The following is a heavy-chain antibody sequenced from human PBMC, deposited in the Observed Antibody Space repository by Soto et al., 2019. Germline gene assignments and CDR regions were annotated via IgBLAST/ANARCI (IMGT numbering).Heavy chain of an antibody. CDR3: AGDGLPCSGGSCYSGPTYYYYYMDV. J-gene: IGHJ6*03. D-gene: IGHD2-15*01. CDR2: ISAYNGNT. CDR1: GYTFTSYG. Sequence: ASVKVSCKASGYTFTSYGISWVRQAPGQGLEWMGWISAYNGNTNYAQKLQGRVTMTTDTSTGTAYMELRSLRSDDTAVYYCAGDGLPCSGGSCYSGPTYYYYYMDVWGKGTTVTVSS. V-gene: IGHV1-18*01.